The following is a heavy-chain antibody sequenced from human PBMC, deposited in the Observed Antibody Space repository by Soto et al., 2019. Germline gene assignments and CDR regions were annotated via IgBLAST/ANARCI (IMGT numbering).Heavy chain of an antibody. Sequence: PGGSLRLSCAASGFTFSSYEMNWVRQAPGKGLEWVPYISSSGSTIYYADSVKGRFTISRDNAKNSLYLQMNSLRAEDTAVYYCARDHNWNYGRFDYWGQGTLVTVSS. V-gene: IGHV3-48*03. CDR2: ISSSGSTI. D-gene: IGHD1-7*01. CDR3: ARDHNWNYGRFDY. CDR1: GFTFSSYE. J-gene: IGHJ4*02.